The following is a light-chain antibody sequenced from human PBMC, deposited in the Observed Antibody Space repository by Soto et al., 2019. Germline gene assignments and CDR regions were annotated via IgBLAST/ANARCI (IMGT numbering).Light chain of an antibody. V-gene: IGLV2-14*01. CDR3: SSYTSSSTLV. CDR1: SSDVGGYNY. CDR2: DVS. Sequence: QSALTQPASVSGSPGQSITISCTGTSSDVGGYNYVSWYQQHPGKAPKLMIYDVSNRPSGVSNRFSGSKSDNTASLTISGLQAEDEAYYYCSSYTSSSTLVFGGGTKLTV. J-gene: IGLJ2*01.